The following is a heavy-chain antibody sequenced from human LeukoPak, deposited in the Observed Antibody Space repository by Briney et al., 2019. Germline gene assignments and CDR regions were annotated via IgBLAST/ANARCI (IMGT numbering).Heavy chain of an antibody. Sequence: ASVKVSCKASGYTFTDYYMHWVRQAPGQGLEWMGWINPNSGGTNYAQKFQGRVTMTRDTSISTAYMELSRLRSDDTAVYYCARVRAVVRGVIGWFDPWGQGTLVTVSS. CDR1: GYTFTDYY. CDR2: INPNSGGT. D-gene: IGHD3-10*01. J-gene: IGHJ5*02. CDR3: ARVRAVVRGVIGWFDP. V-gene: IGHV1-2*02.